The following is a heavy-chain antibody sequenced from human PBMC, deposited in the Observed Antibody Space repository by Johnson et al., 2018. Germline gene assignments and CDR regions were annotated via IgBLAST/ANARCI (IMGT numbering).Heavy chain of an antibody. CDR1: GGSISSYY. V-gene: IGHV4-59*01. CDR3: ARVPPEGIVVVPAAIEDRWTAYYYMDV. Sequence: QVQLQESGPGLVKPSETLSLTCTVPGGSISSYYWSWIRQTPGKGLEWIGYIDYSGSTNYNPSLKSRVTISVDTSKNQFSLKLRSVTAADTAVDYWARVPPEGIVVVPAAIEDRWTAYYYMDVWGKGTTVTVSS. J-gene: IGHJ6*03. D-gene: IGHD2-2*01. CDR2: IDYSGST.